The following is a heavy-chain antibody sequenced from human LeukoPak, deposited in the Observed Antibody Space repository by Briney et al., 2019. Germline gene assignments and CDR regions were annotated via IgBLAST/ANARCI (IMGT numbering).Heavy chain of an antibody. V-gene: IGHV1-69*04. J-gene: IGHJ4*02. D-gene: IGHD2-15*01. Sequence: ASVKVSCKASGGTFSSYAISWVRQAPGQGLEWMGRIIPILGIANYAQKFQGRVTITADKSTSTAYMELSSLSSEDTAVYYCARGYCSGGSCESSFDYWGQGTLVTVSS. CDR1: GGTFSSYA. CDR2: IIPILGIA. CDR3: ARGYCSGGSCESSFDY.